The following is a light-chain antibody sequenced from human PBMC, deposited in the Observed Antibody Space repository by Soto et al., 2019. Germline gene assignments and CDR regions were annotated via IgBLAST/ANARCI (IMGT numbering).Light chain of an antibody. Sequence: QSVLTQPPSVSGAPGQRVTISCTASSSNIGAEYDVHWYQQLPGTAPKPLIYGNSNRPSGVPDRFSGSKSGTSASLAITGLQAEDEADYYCQSYDSSLSGWVFGGGTKVTVL. CDR1: SSNIGAEYD. V-gene: IGLV1-40*01. CDR2: GNS. CDR3: QSYDSSLSGWV. J-gene: IGLJ3*02.